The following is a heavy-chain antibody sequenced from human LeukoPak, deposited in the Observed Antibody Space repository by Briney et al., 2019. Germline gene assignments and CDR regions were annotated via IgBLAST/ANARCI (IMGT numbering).Heavy chain of an antibody. CDR3: ARQPDY. Sequence: GGSVRLSCAASGFTFSNYWMHWVRQAPGKGLVWVSHINSDGSRTNYADSVKGRFTITRDNAKNTLYLQMNSLRAEDTAVYYCARQPDYWGQGTLVTVSS. J-gene: IGHJ4*02. CDR2: INSDGSRT. V-gene: IGHV3-74*01. D-gene: IGHD1-14*01. CDR1: GFTFSNYW.